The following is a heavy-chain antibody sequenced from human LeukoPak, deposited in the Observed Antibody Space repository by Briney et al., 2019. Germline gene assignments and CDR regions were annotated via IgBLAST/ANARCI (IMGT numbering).Heavy chain of an antibody. J-gene: IGHJ4*02. CDR1: GYTFTSYY. V-gene: IGHV1-46*01. Sequence: ASMKVSCKASGYTFTSYYMHWVRQAPGQGLEWMGIINPSGGSTSYAQKFQGRVTMTRDTSTSTVYMELSSLRSEDTAVYYCARGTYYYDSSGYYPLYFDYWGQGTLVTVSS. CDR2: INPSGGST. CDR3: ARGTYYYDSSGYYPLYFDY. D-gene: IGHD3-22*01.